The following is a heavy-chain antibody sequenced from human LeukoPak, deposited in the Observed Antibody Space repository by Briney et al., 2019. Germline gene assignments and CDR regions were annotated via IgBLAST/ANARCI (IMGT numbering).Heavy chain of an antibody. V-gene: IGHV3-13*01. D-gene: IGHD1-26*01. CDR3: ARSLVGATFPLDY. CDR1: GFTFSSYD. CDR2: IGTAGDT. J-gene: IGHJ4*02. Sequence: GGSLTLSCAASGFTFSSYDMHWVRQATGKGLEWVSAIGTAGDTYYPGSVKGRFTISRENAKNSLSLQMNSLRAEDTAVYYCARSLVGATFPLDYWGQGTLVTVSS.